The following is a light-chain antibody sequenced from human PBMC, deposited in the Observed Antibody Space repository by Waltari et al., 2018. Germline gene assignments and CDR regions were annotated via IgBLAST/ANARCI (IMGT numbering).Light chain of an antibody. CDR1: SSDVGAYNY. CDR2: EVS. V-gene: IGLV2-14*01. Sequence: QSALTQPASVSGSPGQSITISCTGTSSDVGAYNYVSWYQHHPGKAPKLMIYEVSNRPSGGSNRFSGSKSCNTASLTVSGLQAEDEADYYCSSYTSSSTLNVFGTGTKVTVL. J-gene: IGLJ1*01. CDR3: SSYTSSSTLNV.